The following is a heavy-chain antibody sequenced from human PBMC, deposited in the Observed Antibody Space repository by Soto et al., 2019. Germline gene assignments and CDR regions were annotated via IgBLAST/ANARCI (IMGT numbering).Heavy chain of an antibody. D-gene: IGHD6-6*01. CDR2: IYSGGST. Sequence: EVQLVESGGGLVQPGGSLRLSCAAPGFTVSSNYMSWVRQAPGKGLEWVSVIYSGGSTYYADSVKGRFTISRHNSKNTLYLQMNSLRAEDTAVYYCASEISSSSINGDYWGQGTLVTVSS. CDR1: GFTVSSNY. V-gene: IGHV3-53*04. J-gene: IGHJ4*02. CDR3: ASEISSSSINGDY.